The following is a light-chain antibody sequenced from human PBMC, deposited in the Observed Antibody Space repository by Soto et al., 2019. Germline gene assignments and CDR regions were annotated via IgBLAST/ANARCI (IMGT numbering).Light chain of an antibody. V-gene: IGKV1-5*01. CDR1: QSVSGW. Sequence: DIQMTQSPSTLSASVGDTVTVTCRASQSVSGWLAWYRQKPGKAPKLLVYDASTLQSGVASRFSGRGSGTEFTLIISGLQPDDSATYYCQQYTNTNNPWMFGQGTKVDI. CDR3: QQYTNTNNPWM. CDR2: DAS. J-gene: IGKJ1*01.